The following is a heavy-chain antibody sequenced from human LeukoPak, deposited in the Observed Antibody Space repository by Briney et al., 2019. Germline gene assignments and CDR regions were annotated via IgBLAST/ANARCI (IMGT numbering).Heavy chain of an antibody. Sequence: SETLSLTCTVSGGSISSYYWSWIRQPPGKGLEWIGYIYYSGSTNYNPSLKSRVTISVDTSKNQFSLKLSSVTAADTAVYYCARVYYGILTGYFWFDPWGQGTLVTVSS. D-gene: IGHD3-9*01. CDR2: IYYSGST. J-gene: IGHJ5*02. CDR3: ARVYYGILTGYFWFDP. CDR1: GGSISSYY. V-gene: IGHV4-59*01.